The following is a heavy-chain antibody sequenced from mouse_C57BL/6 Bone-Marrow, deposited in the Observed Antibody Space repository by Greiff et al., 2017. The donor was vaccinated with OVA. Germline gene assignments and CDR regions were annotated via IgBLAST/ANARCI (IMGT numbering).Heavy chain of an antibody. Sequence: QVQLQQSGAELVKPGASVKLSCKASGYTFTSYWMQWVKQRPGQGLEWIGEIDPSDSYTNYNQKFKGKATLTVDTSSSTAYMQLSSLTSEDSAVYYCARVIYYYGSSLFSWYFDVWGTGTTVTVSS. J-gene: IGHJ1*03. CDR1: GYTFTSYW. V-gene: IGHV1-50*01. CDR3: ARVIYYYGSSLFSWYFDV. CDR2: IDPSDSYT. D-gene: IGHD1-1*01.